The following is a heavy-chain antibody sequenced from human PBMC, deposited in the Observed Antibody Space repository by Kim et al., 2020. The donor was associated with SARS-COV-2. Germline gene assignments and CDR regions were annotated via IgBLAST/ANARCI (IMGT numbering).Heavy chain of an antibody. CDR3: AVSRYSGYPFDY. D-gene: IGHD5-12*01. CDR2: IYTSGST. J-gene: IGHJ4*02. V-gene: IGHV4-4*07. Sequence: SETLSLTCTVSGGSISSYYWSWIRQPAGKGLEWIGRIYTSGSTNYNPSHKSRVTMSLDTSKNQFSLKLSSVTAADTAVYYCAVSRYSGYPFDYWGQGTLVTVSS. CDR1: GGSISSYY.